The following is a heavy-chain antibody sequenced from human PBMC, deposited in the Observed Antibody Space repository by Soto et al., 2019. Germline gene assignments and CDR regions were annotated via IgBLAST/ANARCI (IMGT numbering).Heavy chain of an antibody. J-gene: IGHJ6*02. Sequence: GGSLRLSCAASGFTVSSNYMSWVRQAPGKGLEWVSVIYSGGSTYYAXSVXXXXXXXXXXSXXTLYLQMNSLRAEDTAVYYCARGFGWVDVWGQGTXVTVSS. CDR3: ARGFGWVDV. CDR1: GFTVSSNY. D-gene: IGHD3-10*01. CDR2: IYSGGST. V-gene: IGHV3-66*01.